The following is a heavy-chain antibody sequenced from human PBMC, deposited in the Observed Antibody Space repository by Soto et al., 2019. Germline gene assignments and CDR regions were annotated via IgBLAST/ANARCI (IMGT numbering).Heavy chain of an antibody. D-gene: IGHD6-6*01. CDR2: IIPIFGTA. V-gene: IGHV1-69*12. CDR1: GGTFSSYA. J-gene: IGHJ6*02. CDR3: GVFGSGNYYYGMAV. Sequence: QVQLVQSGAEVKKPGSSVKVSCKASGGTFSSYAISWVRQAPGQGLEWMGGIIPIFGTANYAQKFQGRVTITADESTSTAYMERSSLRSEDTAVYYCGVFGSGNYYYGMAVWGQGTTVTVSS.